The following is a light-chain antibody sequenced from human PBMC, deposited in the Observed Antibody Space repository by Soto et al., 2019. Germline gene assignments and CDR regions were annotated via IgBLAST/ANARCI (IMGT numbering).Light chain of an antibody. V-gene: IGLV4-69*01. CDR3: QTWGTGVV. J-gene: IGLJ2*01. CDR1: SGHSSYA. CDR2: LNSDGSH. Sequence: QHVLTQSPSASASLGASVKLTCTLSSGHSSYAIAWHQQQPEKGPRYLMKLNSDGSHSKGDGIPDRFSGSSSGAERYLTISSHQSEDEADYYCQTWGTGVVFGGGTKLTVL.